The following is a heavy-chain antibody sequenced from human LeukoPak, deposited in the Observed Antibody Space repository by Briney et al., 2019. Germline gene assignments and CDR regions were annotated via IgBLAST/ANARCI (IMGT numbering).Heavy chain of an antibody. CDR2: VYYSGTT. D-gene: IGHD4-11*01. CDR1: GGSISSSSYY. J-gene: IGHJ4*02. V-gene: IGHV4-39*01. CDR3: ARHRATVIADFDY. Sequence: SETLSLTCTVSGGSISSSSYYWGWIRQPPGKGLEWIGSVYYSGTTCYNPSLKSRLTISVDTSNDQSSLRLRSVTAADTAVYYCARHRATVIADFDYWGQGTLVTVSS.